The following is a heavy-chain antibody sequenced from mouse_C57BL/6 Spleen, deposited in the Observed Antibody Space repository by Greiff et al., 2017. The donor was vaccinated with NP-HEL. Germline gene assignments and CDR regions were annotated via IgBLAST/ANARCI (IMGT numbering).Heavy chain of an antibody. J-gene: IGHJ4*01. Sequence: EVKLQESGPGLVKPSQSLSLTCSVTGYSITSGYYWNWIRQFPGNKLEWMGYISYDGSNNYNPSLKNRISITRDTSKNQFFLKLNSVTTEDTATYYCATNWAHYYAMDYWGQGTSVTVSS. V-gene: IGHV3-6*01. CDR2: ISYDGSN. CDR1: GYSITSGYY. CDR3: ATNWAHYYAMDY. D-gene: IGHD4-1*01.